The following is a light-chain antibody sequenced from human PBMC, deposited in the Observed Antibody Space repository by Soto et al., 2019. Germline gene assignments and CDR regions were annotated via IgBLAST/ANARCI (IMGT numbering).Light chain of an antibody. CDR2: GGS. J-gene: IGKJ4*01. CDR3: RQIYTIPLT. V-gene: IGKV1-39*01. Sequence: DIQTTQSPSALSASVGDRVTITCRASQSISTYLEWFQQKPGKAPKLLIHGGSILQSGVPPRFSGGGGGTDFTLTISSLQPEDFASYYCRQIYTIPLTFGGGTKVDIK. CDR1: QSISTY.